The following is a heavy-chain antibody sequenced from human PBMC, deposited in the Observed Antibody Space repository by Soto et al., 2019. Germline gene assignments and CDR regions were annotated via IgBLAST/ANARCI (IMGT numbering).Heavy chain of an antibody. Sequence: GGSLRLSCAASGFTFSSYGMHWVRQAPGKGLEWVAVIWYDGSNKYYADSVKGRFTISRDNSKNTLYLQMNSLRAEDTAVYYCARVNSYSGSYYIDYWGQGTLVTVSS. CDR2: IWYDGSNK. CDR1: GFTFSSYG. J-gene: IGHJ4*02. D-gene: IGHD1-26*01. CDR3: ARVNSYSGSYYIDY. V-gene: IGHV3-33*01.